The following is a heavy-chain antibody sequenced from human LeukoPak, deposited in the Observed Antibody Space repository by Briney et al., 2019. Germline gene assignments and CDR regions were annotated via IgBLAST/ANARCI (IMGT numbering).Heavy chain of an antibody. CDR2: INHSGST. Sequence: SETLSLTCAVYGGSFSGYYCSWIRQPPGKGLEWIGEINHSGSTNYNPSLKSRVTISVDTSKNQFSLKLSSVTAADTAVYYCARGGYGDPFHDAFDIWGQGTMVTVSS. V-gene: IGHV4-34*01. J-gene: IGHJ3*02. CDR1: GGSFSGYY. CDR3: ARGGYGDPFHDAFDI. D-gene: IGHD4-17*01.